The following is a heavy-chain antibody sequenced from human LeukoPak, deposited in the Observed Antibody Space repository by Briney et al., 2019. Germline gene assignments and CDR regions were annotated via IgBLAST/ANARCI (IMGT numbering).Heavy chain of an antibody. J-gene: IGHJ4*02. CDR3: ARPLSWFGELLFGGGYYFDY. D-gene: IGHD3-10*01. CDR2: ISAYNGNT. CDR1: GYTLTSYG. V-gene: IGHV1-18*04. Sequence: ASVKVSCKASGYTLTSYGISWVRQAPRQGLEWMGWISAYNGNTNYAQKLQGRVTMTTDTSTSTAYMELRSLRSDDTAVYYCARPLSWFGELLFGGGYYFDYWGQGTLVTVSS.